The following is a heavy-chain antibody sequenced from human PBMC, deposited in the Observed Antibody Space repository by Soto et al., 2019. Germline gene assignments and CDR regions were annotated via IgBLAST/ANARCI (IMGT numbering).Heavy chain of an antibody. J-gene: IGHJ4*02. Sequence: QVQLVESGGGVVQPGRSLRLSCAASRFTFSSYGMHWVRQAPGKGLDWVAVISYDGSNKYYADSVKGRFTISRDNSKNTLYLQRTGLRAEDTAVYYCAKEGLEWLTAPLDYWGQGTLVTVSS. CDR2: ISYDGSNK. D-gene: IGHD3-3*01. CDR1: RFTFSSYG. CDR3: AKEGLEWLTAPLDY. V-gene: IGHV3-30*18.